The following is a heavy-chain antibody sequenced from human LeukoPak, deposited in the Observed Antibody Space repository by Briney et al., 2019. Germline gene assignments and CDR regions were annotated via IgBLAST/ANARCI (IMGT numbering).Heavy chain of an antibody. CDR2: IWYDGSNK. V-gene: IGHV3-33*06. CDR1: GFTFSSYG. Sequence: PGGSLRLSCAASGFTFSSYGMHWVRQAPGKGLEWVAVIWYDGSNKYYADSVKGRFTISRDNSKNTLYLQMNSLRAEDAAVYYCAKDPRGSYSRDYYYYMDVRGKGTTVTVSS. D-gene: IGHD1-26*01. CDR3: AKDPRGSYSRDYYYYMDV. J-gene: IGHJ6*03.